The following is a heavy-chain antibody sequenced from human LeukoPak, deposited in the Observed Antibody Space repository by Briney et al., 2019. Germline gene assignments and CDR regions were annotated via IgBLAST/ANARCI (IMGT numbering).Heavy chain of an antibody. V-gene: IGHV1-18*04. CDR1: GYTFTSYY. J-gene: IGHJ4*02. CDR3: ARSCSSTSCPTTF. Sequence: ASVKVSCKASGYTFTSYYMHWVRQAPGQGLEWMGWISAYNGNTNYAQKLQGRVTMTTDTSTSTAYMELRSLRSDDTAVYYCARSCSSTSCPTTFWGQGTLVTVSS. D-gene: IGHD2-2*01. CDR2: ISAYNGNT.